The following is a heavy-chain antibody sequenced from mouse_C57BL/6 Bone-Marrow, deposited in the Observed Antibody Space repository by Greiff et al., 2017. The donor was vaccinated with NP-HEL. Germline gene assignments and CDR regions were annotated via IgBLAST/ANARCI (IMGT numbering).Heavy chain of an antibody. Sequence: QVQLQQPGAELVKPGASVKLSCKASGYTFTSYWMQWVKQRPGQGLEWIGEIDPSDSYTNYNQKFKGKATLTVDTSSSPAYMQLSSLTSEDSAVYYCARENYYGRGGYFDYWGQGTTLTVSS. D-gene: IGHD1-1*01. CDR2: IDPSDSYT. J-gene: IGHJ2*01. CDR1: GYTFTSYW. V-gene: IGHV1-50*01. CDR3: ARENYYGRGGYFDY.